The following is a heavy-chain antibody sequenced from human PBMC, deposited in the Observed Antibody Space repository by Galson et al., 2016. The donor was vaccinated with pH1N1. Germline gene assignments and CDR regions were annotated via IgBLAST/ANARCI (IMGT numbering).Heavy chain of an antibody. J-gene: IGHJ4*02. CDR1: GGSVKNADSW. V-gene: IGHV4-30-4*08. CDR2: IYYGGRT. D-gene: IGHD3-16*01. Sequence: TLSLTCTVSGGSVKNADSWWSWIRQPPGKGLEWIGYIYYGGRTFYNPSLNSRFTISVDTSKNQFSLRVGSVTATDTAVYYCARSRVWGLSDSWGQGTLVTVSS. CDR3: ARSRVWGLSDS.